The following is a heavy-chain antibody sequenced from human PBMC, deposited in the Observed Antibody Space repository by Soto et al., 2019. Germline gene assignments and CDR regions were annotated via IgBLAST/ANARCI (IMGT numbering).Heavy chain of an antibody. CDR3: AKACDYIWGSYPGELDY. V-gene: IGHV3-23*01. D-gene: IGHD3-16*02. J-gene: IGHJ4*02. CDR2: ISRTGGAA. Sequence: EVQLLESGGGLVQPGGSLRLSCAASGFTFSNFAMFWVRQAPGKGLEWVSSISRTGGAAHYADSVNGRFTISRDNSKNTLFLQMDSLRAEETAVYYCAKACDYIWGSYPGELDYWGQGTLVTVSS. CDR1: GFTFSNFA.